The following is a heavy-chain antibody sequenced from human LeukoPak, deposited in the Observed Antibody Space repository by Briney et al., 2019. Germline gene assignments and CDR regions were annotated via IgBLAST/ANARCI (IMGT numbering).Heavy chain of an antibody. Sequence: ASVKVSCKASGYTFTAYYMHWVRQAPGQGLEWMGWMNPKSGETGYVQKFQGRVTMTRNTSIGTAYMELSSLKSEDTAVYYCTRDHPDSMVRGVNDLWGQGTLVTVSS. D-gene: IGHD3-10*01. J-gene: IGHJ5*02. V-gene: IGHV1-8*02. CDR1: GYTFTAYY. CDR3: TRDHPDSMVRGVNDL. CDR2: MNPKSGET.